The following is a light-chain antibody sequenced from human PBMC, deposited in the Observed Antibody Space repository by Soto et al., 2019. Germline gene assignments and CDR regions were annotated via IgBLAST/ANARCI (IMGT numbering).Light chain of an antibody. CDR1: SCDVGRGNH. V-gene: IGLV2-14*02. CDR2: GDN. Sequence: QSALTQPASVSGSPGQSVTISCTGTSCDVGRGNHVSWYQQLPGTAPKLIIFGDNKRPSGVTNRFSGSKSGNTASLTISGLQAEDEADYYCRSYTGSSTLYVFGSGTKLTVL. J-gene: IGLJ1*01. CDR3: RSYTGSSTLYV.